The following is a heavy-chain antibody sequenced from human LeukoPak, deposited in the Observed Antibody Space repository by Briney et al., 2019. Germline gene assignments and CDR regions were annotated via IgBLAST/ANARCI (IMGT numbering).Heavy chain of an antibody. CDR1: GYNFRNYG. Sequence: ASVKVPCKASGYNFRNYGIGWVRQAPRQGLEWMGWITAGNGNTNYAQKVQGRVTMTTDTSTSTAYMELRSLRSDDTAVYFCARDSARGYSYGYNAFDIWGQGTMVTVSS. D-gene: IGHD5-18*01. CDR3: ARDSARGYSYGYNAFDI. V-gene: IGHV1-18*01. J-gene: IGHJ3*02. CDR2: ITAGNGNT.